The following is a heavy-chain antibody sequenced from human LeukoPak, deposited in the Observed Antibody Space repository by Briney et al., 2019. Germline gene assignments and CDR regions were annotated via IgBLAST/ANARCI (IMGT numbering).Heavy chain of an antibody. CDR3: AELGITMIGGV. CDR1: GFTFSSYG. Sequence: GGSLRLSCVVSGFTFSSYGMHWVRQAPGEGLEWVAFMTYDGSKRPDADSVKGRFTISRDNSKNTLYLQMNSLRAEDKAVYYCAELGITMIGGVWGKGTTVTISS. J-gene: IGHJ6*04. CDR2: MTYDGSKR. V-gene: IGHV3-30*02. D-gene: IGHD3-10*02.